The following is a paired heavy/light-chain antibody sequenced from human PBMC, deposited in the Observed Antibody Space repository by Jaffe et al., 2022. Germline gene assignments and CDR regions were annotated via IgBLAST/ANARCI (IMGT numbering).Light chain of an antibody. CDR1: QSLVYSDGNTY. J-gene: IGKJ1*01. V-gene: IGKV2-30*01. CDR3: MQGTHWPPWT. Sequence: DVVMTQSPLSLPVTLGQPASISCRSSQSLVYSDGNTYLNWFQQRPGQSPRRLIYKVSNRDSGVPDRFSGSGSGTDFTLKISRVEAEDVGVYYCMQGTHWPPWTFGQGTKVEI. CDR2: KVS.
Heavy chain of an antibody. CDR2: MNPGSGDT. CDR1: GYTFTSYD. CDR3: ARGGMWTDYGDY. V-gene: IGHV1-8*01. Sequence: QVQLVQSGAEVKKPGASVKVSCKASGYTFTSYDINWVRQATGQGLEWMGWMNPGSGDTGYAQTFQDRVTMTRNTSMTTAYMELSSLRYEDTAVYYCARGGMWTDYGDYWGQGTLVTVSS. D-gene: IGHD2-21*01. J-gene: IGHJ4*02.